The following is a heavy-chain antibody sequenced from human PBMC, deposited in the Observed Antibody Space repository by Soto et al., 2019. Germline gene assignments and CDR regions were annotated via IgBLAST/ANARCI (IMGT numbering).Heavy chain of an antibody. V-gene: IGHV3-23*01. Sequence: PGGSLRLSCAASGFTFSTYAMSWVRQAPGKGLEWVSAISGSGDSTYYADSVKGRFTISRDNSKNTLFLQLNSLRADDTAVYYCATRRDASYYYYGMDVWGQGTTVTVSS. J-gene: IGHJ6*02. CDR3: ATRRDASYYYYGMDV. D-gene: IGHD2-2*01. CDR1: GFTFSTYA. CDR2: ISGSGDST.